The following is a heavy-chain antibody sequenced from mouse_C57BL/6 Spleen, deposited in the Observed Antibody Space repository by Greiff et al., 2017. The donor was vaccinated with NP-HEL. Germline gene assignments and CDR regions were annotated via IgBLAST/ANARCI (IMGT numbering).Heavy chain of an antibody. D-gene: IGHD2-5*01. CDR2: INPNNGGT. J-gene: IGHJ1*03. Sequence: VQLQQSGPELVKPGASVKMSCKASGYTFTDYNMHWVKQSHGKSLEWIGYINPNNGGTSYNQKFKGKATLTVNKSSSTAYMELRSLTSEDSAVYYCARPPYSNYGWYFDVWGTGTTVTVSS. V-gene: IGHV1-22*01. CDR3: ARPPYSNYGWYFDV. CDR1: GYTFTDYN.